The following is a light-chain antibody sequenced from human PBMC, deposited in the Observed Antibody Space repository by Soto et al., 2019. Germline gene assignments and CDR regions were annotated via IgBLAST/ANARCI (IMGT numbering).Light chain of an antibody. Sequence: EIVLTKSPGTLSLSPGERATLSCRASQSVSSSYLAWYQQKPGQAPRLLIYGASSRSTGIPDRFSGSGSGTDFTLTIIRLEPEEFAVYYCQQYGSSPLTFGGGTKVEIK. CDR1: QSVSSSY. CDR3: QQYGSSPLT. V-gene: IGKV3-20*01. CDR2: GAS. J-gene: IGKJ4*01.